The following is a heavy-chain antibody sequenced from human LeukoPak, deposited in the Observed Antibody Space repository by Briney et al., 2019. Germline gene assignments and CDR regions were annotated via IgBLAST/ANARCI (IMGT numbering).Heavy chain of an antibody. CDR2: INPSGGST. Sequence: ASVKVSCKASGYTFTSYYMHWVRQAPGQGLEWMGIINPSGGSTSYAQKFQGRVTMTRDTSTSTVYMELSSLRSEDTAVYYCARDWSPGTPFWWPYYCYGMDVWGQGTTVTVSS. CDR1: GYTFTSYY. V-gene: IGHV1-46*01. J-gene: IGHJ6*02. CDR3: ARDWSPGTPFWWPYYCYGMDV. D-gene: IGHD3-3*01.